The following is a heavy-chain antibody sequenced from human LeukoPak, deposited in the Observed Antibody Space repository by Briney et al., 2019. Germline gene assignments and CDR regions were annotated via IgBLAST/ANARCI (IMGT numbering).Heavy chain of an antibody. V-gene: IGHV3-7*01. CDR2: IKQAGSEK. CDR3: AREPSRSPYYFDY. J-gene: IGHJ4*02. Sequence: GGSLRLSCAASGFTFSSHWMSWVRQAPGKGLEWVANIKQAGSEKYYVDSVKGRFTISRDNAKNSLYLQMNSLRAEDTAVYYCAREPSRSPYYFDYWGQGTLVTVSS. CDR1: GFTFSSHW.